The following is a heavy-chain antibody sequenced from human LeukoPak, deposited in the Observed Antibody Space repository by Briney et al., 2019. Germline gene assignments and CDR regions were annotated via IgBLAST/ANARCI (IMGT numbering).Heavy chain of an antibody. J-gene: IGHJ4*02. CDR1: GFTFSSYA. V-gene: IGHV3-23*01. CDR2: ISGSGGRT. CDR3: AKAPLGRLEEVGFDY. Sequence: GGSLRLSCAASGFTFSSYAMSWVRQAPGKGLEWVSAISGSGGRTYYADSVKGRFTISRDNSKNTLYLQMNSLRAEDTAVYYCAKAPLGRLEEVGFDYWGQGTLVTVSS. D-gene: IGHD1-1*01.